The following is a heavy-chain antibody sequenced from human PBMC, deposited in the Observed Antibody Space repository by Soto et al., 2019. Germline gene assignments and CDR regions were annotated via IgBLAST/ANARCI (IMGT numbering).Heavy chain of an antibody. Sequence: GGSLRLSCAASGFTVCNAWMNWVRQAPGKGPEWVGRIKSKTDGGTTEYAAPVKGRFTISRDDSKNMLFLHMNSLKSEDTAIYYCLHGSNYDYWGQGTLVTVSS. CDR2: IKSKTDGGTT. CDR3: LHGSNYDY. J-gene: IGHJ4*02. V-gene: IGHV3-15*07. CDR1: GFTVCNAW. D-gene: IGHD1-26*01.